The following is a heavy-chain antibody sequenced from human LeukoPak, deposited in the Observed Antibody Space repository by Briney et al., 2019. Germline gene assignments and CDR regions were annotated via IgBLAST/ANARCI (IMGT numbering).Heavy chain of an antibody. CDR2: MYYDGSS. J-gene: IGHJ4*02. CDR3: ARRSDSGSDDGEDYFDY. D-gene: IGHD1-26*01. Sequence: SETLSLTCTVSGGSINSGTFYWGWIRQPPGKGLEWIGSMYYDGSSYYNPSLKSRVTTSVDTSKNQFSLKLTSVTAVDTAVYFCARRSDSGSDDGEDYFDYWGQGTLVTVSS. V-gene: IGHV4-39*01. CDR1: GGSINSGTFY.